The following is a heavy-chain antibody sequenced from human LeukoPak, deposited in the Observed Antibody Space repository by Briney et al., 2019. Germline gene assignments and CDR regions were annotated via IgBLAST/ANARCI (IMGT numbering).Heavy chain of an antibody. CDR1: GFTFSSYA. J-gene: IGHJ4*02. V-gene: IGHV3-23*01. CDR3: AKIMTRTMVRGVPPSDY. Sequence: PGGSLRLSCAASGFTFSSYAMTWVRRAPGKGLEGVSTISGSGGSTYYADSVKGRFTISRDNSKNTLYLQMSSLRAEDTAVYYCAKIMTRTMVRGVPPSDYWGQGTLVTVSS. CDR2: ISGSGGST. D-gene: IGHD3-10*01.